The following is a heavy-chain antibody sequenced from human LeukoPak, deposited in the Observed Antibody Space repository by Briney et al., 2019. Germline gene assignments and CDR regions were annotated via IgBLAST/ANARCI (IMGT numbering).Heavy chain of an antibody. CDR3: AKDLSSSLDY. J-gene: IGHJ4*02. D-gene: IGHD6-6*01. Sequence: GGSLRLSCAASGFTFSSYGMHWVRQAPGKGLEWVAVISYDGSNKYYADSVKGRFTISRDNSKNTLYLQMNSLRAEDTAVYYCAKDLSSSLDYWGQGTLVTVSS. CDR2: ISYDGSNK. CDR1: GFTFSSYG. V-gene: IGHV3-30*18.